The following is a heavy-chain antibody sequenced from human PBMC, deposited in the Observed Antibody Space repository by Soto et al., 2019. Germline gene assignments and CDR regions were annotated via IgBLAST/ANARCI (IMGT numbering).Heavy chain of an antibody. D-gene: IGHD4-17*01. CDR2: IYTSGST. V-gene: IGHV4-4*07. CDR3: ARELSYITVYGGAYYFDY. Sequence: SETLSLTCTVSVGSISSYYWSWIRQPAGKGLEWIGRIYTSGSTNYNPSLKSRVTMSVDTSKNQFSLKLSSVTAADTAVYYCARELSYITVYGGAYYFDYWGQGTLVTVSS. J-gene: IGHJ4*02. CDR1: VGSISSYY.